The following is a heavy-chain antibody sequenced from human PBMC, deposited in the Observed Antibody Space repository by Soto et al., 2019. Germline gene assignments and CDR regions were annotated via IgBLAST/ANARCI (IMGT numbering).Heavy chain of an antibody. CDR1: GFSFSSYR. Sequence: GGSLRLSCAASGFSFSSYRMNWVRQAPGKGLEWVSFISSGGTTMHLADSVKGRFSVSRDNVQNSLFLHMNNLRDEDTAVYYCARDWTYCAGGTCYYGMDVWGQGTTVTVSS. CDR2: ISSGGTTM. J-gene: IGHJ6*02. V-gene: IGHV3-48*02. D-gene: IGHD2-8*02. CDR3: ARDWTYCAGGTCYYGMDV.